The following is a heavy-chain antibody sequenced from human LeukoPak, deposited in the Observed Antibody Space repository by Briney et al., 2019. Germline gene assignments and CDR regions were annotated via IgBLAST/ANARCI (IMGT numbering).Heavy chain of an antibody. J-gene: IGHJ3*02. V-gene: IGHV3-23*01. CDR1: GYAFTSYA. CDR3: AKSLLTTATGTGRAFDI. Sequence: PGGSLRLSCAASGYAFTSYAMSWVRQGPGKGLEWVSTISGSDDNTDYADSVRGRLTIFRDNSKNTLYLQMNSLRADDTAVYYCAKSLLTTATGTGRAFDIWGQGTMVTVSS. CDR2: ISGSDDNT. D-gene: IGHD1-1*01.